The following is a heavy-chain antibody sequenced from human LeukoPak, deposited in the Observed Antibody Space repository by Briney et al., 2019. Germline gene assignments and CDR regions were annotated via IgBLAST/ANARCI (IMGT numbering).Heavy chain of an antibody. CDR3: ARGSAANYYYYYYMDV. Sequence: ASVKVSCKASGYTFTSYYMHWVRQAPGQGLEWMGIINPSGGSTSYAQKFQGRVTMTRDTSTSTVYMELSSLRSEDTAVYYCARGSAANYYYYYYMDVWGKGTTVTVSS. D-gene: IGHD2-2*01. CDR1: GYTFTSYY. V-gene: IGHV1-46*01. CDR2: INPSGGST. J-gene: IGHJ6*03.